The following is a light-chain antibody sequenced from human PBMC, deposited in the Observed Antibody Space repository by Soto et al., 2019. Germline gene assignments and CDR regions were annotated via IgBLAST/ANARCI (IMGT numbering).Light chain of an antibody. V-gene: IGKV3-15*01. CDR2: GAS. CDR3: QQYNNWPQT. J-gene: IGKJ1*01. CDR1: QSVSSN. Sequence: EIVMTQSPATLSVSPGERATLSCRASQSVSSNLAWYQQKPGQAPRLLIYGASTRATGIPARCSGSGSGTAFTRTISSLESEDFEVYYGQQYNNWPQTFGQGTKVDIK.